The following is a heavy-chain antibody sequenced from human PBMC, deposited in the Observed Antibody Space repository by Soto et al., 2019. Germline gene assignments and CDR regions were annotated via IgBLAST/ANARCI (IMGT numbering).Heavy chain of an antibody. CDR1: GFSFSSYA. CDR2: TTDDGGRT. V-gene: IGHV3-23*01. Sequence: PSGSLRLSCTASGFSFSSYAMTWVRQAPGKGLEWVSSTTDDGGRTFYADSVKGRFTISRDNSNNRLYLQMNSLRAEDTALYYCAKGGGFGTGAYYNVAYWGQGTLVTVSS. CDR3: AKGGGFGTGAYYNVAY. J-gene: IGHJ4*02. D-gene: IGHD3-10*01.